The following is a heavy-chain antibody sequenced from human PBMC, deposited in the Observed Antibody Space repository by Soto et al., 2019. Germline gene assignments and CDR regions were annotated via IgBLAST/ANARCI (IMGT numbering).Heavy chain of an antibody. CDR2: ISYDGNNK. CDR3: ARARRYFDY. J-gene: IGHJ4*01. Sequence: QVQLVESGGGVVQPGRSLRISCAASGFTFSSYAMHWVRQAPGKGLEWVAVISYDGNNKYYADSVKGRFTISRDNSKNTLYLQMNSLRGEDTAVYYCARARRYFDYWGHGTLVTVSS. V-gene: IGHV3-30-3*01. CDR1: GFTFSSYA.